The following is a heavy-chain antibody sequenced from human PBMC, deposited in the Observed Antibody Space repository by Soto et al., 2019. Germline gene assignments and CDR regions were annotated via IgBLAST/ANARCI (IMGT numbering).Heavy chain of an antibody. V-gene: IGHV4-31*03. CDR2: IYYSGST. J-gene: IGHJ4*02. CDR1: GGTIRSARYY. D-gene: IGHD2-8*01. CDR3: ARDQYGSSPWVNF. Sequence: SETLSLTCTVSGGTIRSARYYWSWIRHHPGKGLEWIGYIYYSGSTFYNPSLKSRVTISVDTSKNQFSLNLSSVTAADTAVYYRARDQYGSSPWVNFWGQGTMVTVSS.